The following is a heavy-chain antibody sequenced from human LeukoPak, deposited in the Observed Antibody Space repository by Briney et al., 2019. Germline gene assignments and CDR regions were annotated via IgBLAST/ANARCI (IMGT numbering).Heavy chain of an antibody. Sequence: PSETLSLTCTVSGGSISRSSYYWGWIRQPPGKGLEWIGSIYYSGSTYYNPSLKSRVTISVDTSKNQFSLKLSSVTAADTAVYYCAREEVESGYCSSTSCHENWFDPWGQGTLVTVSS. CDR1: GGSISRSSYY. J-gene: IGHJ5*02. CDR3: AREEVESGYCSSTSCHENWFDP. D-gene: IGHD2-2*01. CDR2: IYYSGST. V-gene: IGHV4-39*07.